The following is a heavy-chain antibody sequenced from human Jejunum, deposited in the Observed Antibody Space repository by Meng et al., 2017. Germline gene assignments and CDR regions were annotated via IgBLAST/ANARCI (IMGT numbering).Heavy chain of an antibody. J-gene: IGHJ4*02. CDR2: ISHNGST. V-gene: IGHV4-4*02. CDR1: GRSTPSSNW. Sequence: HLPESRPGPVQPSGSLALTWAVSGRSTPSSNWCSWVRPPPGKGLEWSGEISHNGSTNYNPPLTIRVTISVDKSKNQLSLKVTSVTAADTATYYCARFDISTAGRGDYWGQGILVTVSS. D-gene: IGHD6-13*01. CDR3: ARFDISTAGRGDY.